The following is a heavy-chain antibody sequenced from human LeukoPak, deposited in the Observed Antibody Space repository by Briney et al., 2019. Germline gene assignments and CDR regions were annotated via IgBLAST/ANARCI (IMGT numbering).Heavy chain of an antibody. J-gene: IGHJ4*02. CDR1: GYTFTDLS. V-gene: IGHV1-24*01. CDR2: FDPEDGET. Sequence: ASVKLSCKVSGYTFTDLSMHWVRQAPGKGLEWMGGFDPEDGETIYAKKFQGRVTMTEDTSTDTAYMDLSSLRSDDTAVYYCATDLKMTTSVPFDYWGQGTLVTVSS. D-gene: IGHD5-24*01. CDR3: ATDLKMTTSVPFDY.